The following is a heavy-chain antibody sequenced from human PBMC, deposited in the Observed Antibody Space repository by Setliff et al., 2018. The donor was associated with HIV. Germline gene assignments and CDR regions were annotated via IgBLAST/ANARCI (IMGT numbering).Heavy chain of an antibody. CDR1: GFTFRNYK. CDR3: AREYVYYNLYNGSAVYGMDV. D-gene: IGHD3-3*01. CDR2: ISIGSGGAI. V-gene: IGHV3-48*03. Sequence: PGGSLRLSCAASGFTFRNYKFNWVRHAPGRGLEGVSSISIGSGGAIDYADSVQGRFTISIDNSKNSLYLQMNSLTVEDTAVYYWAREYVYYNLYNGSAVYGMDVWGQGTTVTVSS. J-gene: IGHJ6*02.